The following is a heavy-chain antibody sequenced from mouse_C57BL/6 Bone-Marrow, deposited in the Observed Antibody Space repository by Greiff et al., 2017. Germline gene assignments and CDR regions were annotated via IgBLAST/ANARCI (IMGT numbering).Heavy chain of an antibody. J-gene: IGHJ1*03. CDR2: IWSGGST. Sequence: VKLVESGPGLVQPSQSLSITCTVSGFSLTSYCVHWVRQSPGKGLEWLGVIWSGGSTDYNAAFISRLSISKDNSKSQVFFKMNSLQADDTAIYYCARKGWYFDVWGTGTTVTVSS. CDR1: GFSLTSYC. CDR3: ARKGWYFDV. V-gene: IGHV2-2*01.